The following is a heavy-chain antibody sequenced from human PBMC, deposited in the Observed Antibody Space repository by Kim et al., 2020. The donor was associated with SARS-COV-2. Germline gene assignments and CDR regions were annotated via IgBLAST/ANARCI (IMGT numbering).Heavy chain of an antibody. CDR2: IIPIFGTA. J-gene: IGHJ1*01. Sequence: SVKVSCKASGGTFSSYAISWVRQAPGQGLEWMGGIIPIFGTANYAQKFQGRVTITADESTSTAYMELSSLRSEDTAVYYCARSSGIVVVPAAILYFQHWGQGTLVTVSS. V-gene: IGHV1-69*13. CDR1: GGTFSSYA. CDR3: ARSSGIVVVPAAILYFQH. D-gene: IGHD2-2*02.